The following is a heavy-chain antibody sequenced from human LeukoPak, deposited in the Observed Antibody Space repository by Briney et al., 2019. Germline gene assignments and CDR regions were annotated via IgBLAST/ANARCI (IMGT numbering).Heavy chain of an antibody. CDR1: GGTFSSYA. J-gene: IGHJ4*02. D-gene: IGHD3-3*01. Sequence: SVKVSCKASGGTFSSYAISWVRQAPGQGLEWMGGIIPIFGTANYAQKFQGRVTITADESTSTAYTELSSLRSEDTAVYYCASHYDFWSGYLHWGQGTLVTVSS. V-gene: IGHV1-69*01. CDR2: IIPIFGTA. CDR3: ASHYDFWSGYLH.